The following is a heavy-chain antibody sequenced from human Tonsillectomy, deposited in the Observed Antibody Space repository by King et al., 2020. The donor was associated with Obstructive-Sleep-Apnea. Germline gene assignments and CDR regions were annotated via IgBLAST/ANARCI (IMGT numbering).Heavy chain of an antibody. CDR3: AGPIVVVPAAMTYDAFDI. CDR2: IFSLFRTA. J-gene: IGHJ3*02. CDR1: GGTFRSYA. Sequence: QLVQSGAEVKKPGSSVKVSCKASGGTFRSYAISWVRPAPGQGLEWVGGIFSLFRTAKYAQKFQGRGTITADESTSTAYMEMSSLRSEDTAVYCCAGPIVVVPAAMTYDAFDIWGQGTMVTVSS. D-gene: IGHD2-2*01. V-gene: IGHV1-69*12.